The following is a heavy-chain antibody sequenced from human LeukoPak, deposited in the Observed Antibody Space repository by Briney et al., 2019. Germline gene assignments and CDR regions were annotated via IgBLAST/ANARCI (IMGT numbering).Heavy chain of an antibody. J-gene: IGHJ5*02. CDR2: INPNSGGT. V-gene: IGHV1-2*02. CDR3: ARGYFGDYVLDT. Sequence: GASVKISCKAYGYRFRDHYIHWVRQAPGQGLEYLGWINPNSGGTNYAQKFQGRVTLTRDTSIDTAYIHLDSLTSDDTAVYFCARGYFGDYVLDTRGQGTLVTVSS. D-gene: IGHD4-17*01. CDR1: GYRFRDHY.